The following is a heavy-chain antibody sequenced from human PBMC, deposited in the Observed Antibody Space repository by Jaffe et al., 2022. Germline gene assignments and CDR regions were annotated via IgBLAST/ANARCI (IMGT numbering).Heavy chain of an antibody. CDR1: GFTFSSYW. CDR2: IKQDGSEK. V-gene: IGHV3-7*05. CDR3: ARVNPESHDAFDI. J-gene: IGHJ3*02. Sequence: EVQLVESGGGLVQPGGSLRLSCAASGFTFSSYWMSWVRQAPGKGLEWVANIKQDGSEKYYVDSVKGRFTISRDNAKNSLYLQMNSLRAEDTAVYYCARVNPESHDAFDIWGQGTMVTVSS.